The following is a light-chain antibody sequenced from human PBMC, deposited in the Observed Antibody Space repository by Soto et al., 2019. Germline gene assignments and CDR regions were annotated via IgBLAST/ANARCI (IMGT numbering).Light chain of an antibody. CDR1: QSVSSN. CDR3: QQYNNWPPKT. V-gene: IGKV3-15*01. Sequence: EIVMTQSPATLSVSPGERATLSCRGSQSVSSNLAWYQQKPGQAPRLLIYGASTRATGIPARFSGSGSGTEFTLTISSLQSEDFAVYYCQQYNNWPPKTFGPGTKVEIK. J-gene: IGKJ1*01. CDR2: GAS.